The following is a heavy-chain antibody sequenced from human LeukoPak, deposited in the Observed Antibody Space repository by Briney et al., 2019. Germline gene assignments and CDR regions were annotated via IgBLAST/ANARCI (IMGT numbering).Heavy chain of an antibody. Sequence: GRSLRLSRAASGFTVSSNYMSWVRQAPGKGLEWVSVIYSGGSTYYADSVKGRFTISRDNSKNTLYLQMNSLRAEDTAVYYCARGFYGSGSNDYWGQGTLVTVSS. CDR3: ARGFYGSGSNDY. D-gene: IGHD3-10*01. V-gene: IGHV3-66*01. CDR1: GFTVSSNY. CDR2: IYSGGST. J-gene: IGHJ4*02.